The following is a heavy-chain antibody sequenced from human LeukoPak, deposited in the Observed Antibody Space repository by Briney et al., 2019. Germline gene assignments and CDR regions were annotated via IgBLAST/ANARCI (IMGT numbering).Heavy chain of an antibody. CDR2: IIPILGIA. V-gene: IGHV1-69*04. D-gene: IGHD1-26*01. Sequence: ASVKVSCKASGGTFSSYAISWVRQAPGQGLEWMGRIIPILGIANYAQKFQGRVTITADKSTSTAYMELSSLRSEDTAVYYCASLIVGAKGVDYWGQGTLVTVSS. CDR3: ASLIVGAKGVDY. J-gene: IGHJ4*02. CDR1: GGTFSSYA.